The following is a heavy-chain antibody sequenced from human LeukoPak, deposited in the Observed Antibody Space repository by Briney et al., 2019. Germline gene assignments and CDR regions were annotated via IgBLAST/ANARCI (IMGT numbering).Heavy chain of an antibody. CDR3: ASTRGDDSDY. J-gene: IGHJ4*02. CDR1: GGSISSYY. D-gene: IGHD5-24*01. V-gene: IGHV4-59*08. Sequence: SSETLSLTCTVSGGSISSYYWSWIRQPPGKGLEWIGYIHYSGGITYYNPSLKSRVTISVDTSKNQFSLKLTSVTAADTAVYYCASTRGDDSDYWGQGTLVTVSS. CDR2: IHYSGGIT.